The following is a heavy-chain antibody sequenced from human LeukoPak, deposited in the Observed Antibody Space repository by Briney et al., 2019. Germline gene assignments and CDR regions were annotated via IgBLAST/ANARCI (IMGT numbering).Heavy chain of an antibody. CDR3: ARDAGFDVDRL. D-gene: IGHD3-22*01. CDR2: INPNSGGT. V-gene: IGHV1-2*02. Sequence: APVKVSCKASGYTFTGYYIHWVRQAPGQGLEWMGWINPNSGGTNYAQKFQGRVTMTRDTSNSKAYMELCRLRSDDTAVYYCARDAGFDVDRLWGRSTLVSVSS. CDR1: GYTFTGYY. J-gene: IGHJ2*01.